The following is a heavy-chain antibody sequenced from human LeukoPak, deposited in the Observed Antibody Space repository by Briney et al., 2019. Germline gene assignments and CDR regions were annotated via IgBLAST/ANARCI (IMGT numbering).Heavy chain of an antibody. Sequence: GGSLRLSSAASGFTFSSYWMHWVRQAPGKGLVWVSRINSDGSSTSYADSVKGRFTISRDNAKNTLYLQMNSLRAEDTAVYYCARAKKTLRPVFDYWGQGTLVTVSS. CDR3: ARAKKTLRPVFDY. J-gene: IGHJ4*02. V-gene: IGHV3-74*01. CDR2: INSDGSST. CDR1: GFTFSSYW. D-gene: IGHD4-17*01.